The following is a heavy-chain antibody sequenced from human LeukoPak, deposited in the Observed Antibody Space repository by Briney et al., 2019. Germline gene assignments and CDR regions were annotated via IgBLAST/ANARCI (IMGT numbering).Heavy chain of an antibody. Sequence: PGGSLRLSCAASGFTFSSYAMHWVRQAPGKGLEWVAVISYDGSNKYYADSVKGRFTISRDNSKNTLYLQMNSLRAEDTAVYYCARGLAVAGSSWFDPWGQGTLVSVSS. J-gene: IGHJ5*02. V-gene: IGHV3-30*04. CDR1: GFTFSSYA. D-gene: IGHD6-19*01. CDR3: ARGLAVAGSSWFDP. CDR2: ISYDGSNK.